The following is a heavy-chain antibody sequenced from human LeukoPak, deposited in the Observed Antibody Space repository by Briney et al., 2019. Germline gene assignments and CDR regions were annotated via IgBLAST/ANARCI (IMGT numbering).Heavy chain of an antibody. D-gene: IGHD3-3*01. J-gene: IGHJ4*02. V-gene: IGHV4-4*02. Sequence: PSETLSLTCGVSGGSVINTNWWTWVRQPPGKGLEWIGEVHPDGRTNYNPSLESRLTMSVDVSENQVSLKLTSVTAADTAVYYCAREGGFYRPLDYSGQGTLATVSS. CDR1: GGSVINTNW. CDR2: VHPDGRT. CDR3: AREGGFYRPLDY.